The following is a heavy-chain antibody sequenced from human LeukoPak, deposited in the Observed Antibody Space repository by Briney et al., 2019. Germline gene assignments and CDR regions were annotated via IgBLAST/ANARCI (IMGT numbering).Heavy chain of an antibody. CDR3: ARGRTYCGGDCYHLFDY. D-gene: IGHD2-21*02. CDR2: ISSSSSYI. Sequence: GGSLRLSCAASGFTFSSNSMNWVRQAPGKGLEWVSSISSSSSYIYYADSVKGRFIISRDNAKNSLYLQMNSLRAEDTAVYYCARGRTYCGGDCYHLFDYWGQGTLVTVSS. CDR1: GFTFSSNS. V-gene: IGHV3-21*01. J-gene: IGHJ4*02.